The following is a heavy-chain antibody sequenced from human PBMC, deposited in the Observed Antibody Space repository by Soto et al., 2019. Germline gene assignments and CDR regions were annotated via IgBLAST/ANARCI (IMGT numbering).Heavy chain of an antibody. CDR2: IYYSGST. J-gene: IGHJ6*02. D-gene: IGHD3-22*01. CDR1: GGSISSSSYY. V-gene: IGHV4-39*07. CDR3: AREGGYFDSSGSGVYHYHGVDV. Sequence: SETLSLTCTVSGGSISSSSYYWGWIRQPPGKGLEWIGSIYYSGSTYYNPSLKSRVTMSLDTSRNQFSLKLSSVTAADTAVYYCAREGGYFDSSGSGVYHYHGVDVWGQGTTVTVSS.